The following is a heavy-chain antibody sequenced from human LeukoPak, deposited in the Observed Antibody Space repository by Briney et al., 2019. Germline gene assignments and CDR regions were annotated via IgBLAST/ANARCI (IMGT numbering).Heavy chain of an antibody. CDR3: ARTSCSSSSCYAMIDY. CDR2: IYTSGGT. CDR1: GGSISNYY. D-gene: IGHD2-2*01. V-gene: IGHV4-4*07. Sequence: SETLSLTCTVSGGSISNYYWSWIRQPAGKGLEWIGLIYTSGGTNYNPSPKSRVTMSVDTSKNQFSLKLSSVTAADTAVYYCARTSCSSSSCYAMIDYWGQGTLVTVSS. J-gene: IGHJ4*02.